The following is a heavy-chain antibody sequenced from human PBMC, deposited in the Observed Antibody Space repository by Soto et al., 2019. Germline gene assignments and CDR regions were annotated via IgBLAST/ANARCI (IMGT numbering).Heavy chain of an antibody. J-gene: IGHJ6*02. CDR1: GYSIGSGYY. CDR3: ARTFDYYGMDV. Sequence: LSLTCAVSGYSIGSGYYWAWIRQSPGKGLEWIGSIYHAGSVYYNPSLNGRVALSMDTSKNHLSLKLTSVTAADTAVYYCARTFDYYGMDVWGQGTTVTVSS. V-gene: IGHV4-38-2*01. CDR2: IYHAGSV.